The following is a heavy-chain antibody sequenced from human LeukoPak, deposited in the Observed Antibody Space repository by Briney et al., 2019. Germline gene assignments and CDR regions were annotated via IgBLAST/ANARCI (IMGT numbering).Heavy chain of an antibody. Sequence: SETLSLTCTVSGGSISSSDYYWGWIRQPPGKGLEWIGSIYYSGRTYYNPSLKSRVTISVDTSKSQFSLNLNSVTAADTAVYYCARHRDSSRGGSCYSQGGFDYWGQGTLVTVSP. J-gene: IGHJ4*02. CDR2: IYYSGRT. CDR3: ARHRDSSRGGSCYSQGGFDY. D-gene: IGHD3-22*01. V-gene: IGHV4-39*01. CDR1: GGSISSSDYY.